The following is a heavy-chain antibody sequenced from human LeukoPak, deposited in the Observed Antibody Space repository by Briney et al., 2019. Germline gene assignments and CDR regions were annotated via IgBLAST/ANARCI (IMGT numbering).Heavy chain of an antibody. Sequence: GESLRLSCAASGFMFTHHGMHWVRQAPGKGLEWVAVIWSDGTNKFYSDSVKGRFAISRDNSKNTLYLQMNSLKAEDTAVYYCARVPAFGGVIVTPYHFDYWGKGTLVTVST. J-gene: IGHJ4*02. V-gene: IGHV3-33*01. D-gene: IGHD3-16*02. CDR1: GFMFTHHG. CDR2: IWSDGTNK. CDR3: ARVPAFGGVIVTPYHFDY.